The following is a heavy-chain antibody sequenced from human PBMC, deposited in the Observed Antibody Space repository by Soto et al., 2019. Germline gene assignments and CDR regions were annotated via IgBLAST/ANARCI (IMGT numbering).Heavy chain of an antibody. CDR1: GDTFTIFA. CDR2: IIPTIGTT. D-gene: IGHD5-12*01. CDR3: ARDLGSGYDPGEY. J-gene: IGHJ4*02. V-gene: IGHV1-69*12. Sequence: QVQLVQSGAEVKKPGSSVKVSCKASGDTFTIFAISWVRQAPGQGLEWMGGIIPTIGTTNYAQRFQGRITITGDESKGTAYMELSSLKSEDTAVYYCARDLGSGYDPGEYWGQGTLVTVSS.